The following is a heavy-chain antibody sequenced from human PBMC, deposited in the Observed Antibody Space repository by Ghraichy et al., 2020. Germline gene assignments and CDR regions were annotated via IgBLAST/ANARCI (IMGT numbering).Heavy chain of an antibody. Sequence: WISAYNGNTNYAQKLQGRVTMTTDTSTSTAYMDLRSLRSDDTAVYYCARSSGCHWGWFDHWCQGTLVNVCS. V-gene: IGHV1-18*01. D-gene: IGHD3-22*01. J-gene: IGHJ5*02. CDR2: ISAYNGNT. CDR3: ARSSGCHWGWFDH.